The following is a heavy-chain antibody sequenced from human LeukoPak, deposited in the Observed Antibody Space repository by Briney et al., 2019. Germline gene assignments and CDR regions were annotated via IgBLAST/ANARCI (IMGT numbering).Heavy chain of an antibody. CDR2: INPSGGST. CDR3: ARDLGKLWLLDAFDI. J-gene: IGHJ3*02. V-gene: IGHV1-46*01. D-gene: IGHD5-18*01. CDR1: GYTFTSYY. Sequence: ASVKVSCKASGYTFTSYYMHWVRQAPGQGLEWMGIINPSGGSTSYAQKFQGRVTMTRDMSTSTVYMELSSLRSEDTAVYYCARDLGKLWLLDAFDIWGQGTMVTVSS.